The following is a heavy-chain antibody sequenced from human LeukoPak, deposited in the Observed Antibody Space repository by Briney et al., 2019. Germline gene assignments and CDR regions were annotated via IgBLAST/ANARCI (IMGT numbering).Heavy chain of an antibody. J-gene: IGHJ3*02. Sequence: GGSLRLSCAASGFSLSSYSMDWFRQTPGKGLEWISYISSSSSTVYYADSVEGRFTISRDNAKNALYLQMNSLRAEDTAVYYCARDYGRGSYPGAFDIWGQGTMVTVSS. V-gene: IGHV3-48*01. CDR2: ISSSSSTV. CDR1: GFSLSSYS. D-gene: IGHD1-26*01. CDR3: ARDYGRGSYPGAFDI.